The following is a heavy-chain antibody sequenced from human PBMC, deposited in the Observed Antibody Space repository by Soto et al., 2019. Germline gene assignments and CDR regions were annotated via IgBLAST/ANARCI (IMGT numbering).Heavy chain of an antibody. J-gene: IGHJ4*02. CDR2: FFYSGNT. CDR1: GASISRSTYY. V-gene: IGHV4-39*01. Sequence: SETLSLTCSVSGASISRSTYYWGWMRQPPGKGLEWVASFFYSGNTYYNPSLKSRVTISVDASKNRFSLKLSSVTAADTAVYYCASSHGVDIEGYYWGPGIQLTVSS. CDR3: ASSHGVDIEGYY. D-gene: IGHD2-15*01.